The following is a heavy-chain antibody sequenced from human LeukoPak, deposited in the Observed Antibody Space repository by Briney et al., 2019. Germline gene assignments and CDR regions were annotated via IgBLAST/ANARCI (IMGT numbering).Heavy chain of an antibody. D-gene: IGHD3-16*02. Sequence: GRSLRLSCTASGFTFGDYAMSWFRQAPGKGLEWVGFIRSRAYGGTIEYAASVKGRFTISRDDSKSIAYLQMNSLKTEDTAVYYCTRSTFGGVIVDYWGQGTLVTVSS. CDR3: TRSTFGGVIVDY. CDR2: IRSRAYGGTI. V-gene: IGHV3-49*03. CDR1: GFTFGDYA. J-gene: IGHJ4*02.